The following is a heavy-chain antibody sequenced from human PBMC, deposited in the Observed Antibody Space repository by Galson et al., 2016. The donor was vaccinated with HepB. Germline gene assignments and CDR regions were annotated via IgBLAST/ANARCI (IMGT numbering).Heavy chain of an antibody. V-gene: IGHV3-74*01. CDR3: AKTVRMTTVTGFDY. J-gene: IGHJ4*02. CDR2: INSAGSSDASSV. D-gene: IGHD4-17*01. CDR1: GFTFSSYW. Sequence: SLRLSCAASGFTFSSYWMHWVRQAPGKGLVWVSRINSAGSSDASSVSYADSVKGRFTISRDNSKNTLYLQMNSLRAEDTAVYYCAKTVRMTTVTGFDYWGQGTLVTVSS.